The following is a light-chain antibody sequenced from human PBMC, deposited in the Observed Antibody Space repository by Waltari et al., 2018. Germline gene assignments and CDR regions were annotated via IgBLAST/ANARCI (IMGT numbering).Light chain of an antibody. CDR2: GKN. V-gene: IGLV3-19*01. CDR3: NSRDSSGNQPVV. CDR1: SLRSYY. Sequence: SSELTQDPAVSVALGQTVRITCQGDSLRSYYASWYQQKPGQAPVLVIYGKNNRPSWIPDRFSGSSSGKTASLTITGAQAEDEADYYCNSRDSSGNQPVVFGGGTKLTVL. J-gene: IGLJ2*01.